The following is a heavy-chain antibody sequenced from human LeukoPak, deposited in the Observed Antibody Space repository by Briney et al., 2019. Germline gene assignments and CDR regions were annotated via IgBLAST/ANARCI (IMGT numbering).Heavy chain of an antibody. CDR1: GFAVSRSY. Sequence: GGSVRLSCAASGFAVSRSYMSWVRQAPGKGLEWVSNIYSSGTIYYADSVKGRFTISRDNSKNTLFLQMTSLRPDDTALYFCARDNGTEFIQDWGQGTLVTVSS. CDR2: IYSSGTI. CDR3: ARDNGTEFIQD. J-gene: IGHJ1*01. V-gene: IGHV3-53*05.